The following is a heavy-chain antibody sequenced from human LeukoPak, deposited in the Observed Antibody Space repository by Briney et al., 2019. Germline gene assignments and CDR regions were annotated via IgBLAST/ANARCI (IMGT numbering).Heavy chain of an antibody. J-gene: IGHJ4*02. CDR1: GYTFTSYY. D-gene: IGHD3-22*01. CDR2: INPSGGST. V-gene: IGHV1-46*01. CDR3: ARTTYYYDSSGYYFFDY. Sequence: ASVQVSCKASGYTFTSYYMHWVRQAPGQGLEWMGIINPSGGSTSYAQKFQGRVTMTRDTSTSTVYMELSSLRSEDTAVYYCARTTYYYDSSGYYFFDYWGQGTLVTVSS.